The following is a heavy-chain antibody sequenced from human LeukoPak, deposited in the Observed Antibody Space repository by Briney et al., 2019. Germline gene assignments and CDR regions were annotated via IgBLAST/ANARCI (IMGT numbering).Heavy chain of an antibody. V-gene: IGHV4-61*09. CDR3: ARAGGSVGWYGTIDS. CDR2: LYTSGTT. CDR1: GGSISSGSYY. J-gene: IGHJ4*02. D-gene: IGHD6-19*01. Sequence: PSETLSLTCTVSGGSISSGSYYWTWIQQPAGKGLEWIGHLYTSGTTSYNPSLQSRVTISADTSKHQFSLRLTSVTAADTAVYYCARAGGSVGWYGTIDSWGQGTLVTVSS.